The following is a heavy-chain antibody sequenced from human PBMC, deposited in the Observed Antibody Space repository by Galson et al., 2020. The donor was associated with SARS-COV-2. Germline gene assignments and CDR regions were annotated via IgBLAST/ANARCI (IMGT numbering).Heavy chain of an antibody. CDR2: INPNSGGT. V-gene: IGHV1-2*02. CDR1: GYTFTDHY. D-gene: IGHD3-22*01. J-gene: IGHJ4*02. CDR3: ARGAYYYDSSGYLPVDY. Sequence: ASVQVSCKASGYTFTDHYMHWVRQAPGQGLEWMGWINPNSGGTNYAQKFQGRVTMTRDTSISTAYMELSRLRSDDTAVYYCARGAYYYDSSGYLPVDYWGQGTLVTVSS.